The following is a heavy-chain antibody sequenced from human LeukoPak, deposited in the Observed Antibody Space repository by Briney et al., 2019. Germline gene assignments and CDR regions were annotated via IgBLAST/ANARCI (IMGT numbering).Heavy chain of an antibody. D-gene: IGHD3-3*01. J-gene: IGHJ4*02. Sequence: ASVKVSCKASGGTFSSYAISWVRQAPGQGLEWMGRIIPIFGIANYAQKFQGRVTITADKSTSTAYMELSSLRSEDTAVYYCARARRHDFWSGYYYSYFDYWGQGTLVTVSS. CDR1: GGTFSSYA. V-gene: IGHV1-69*04. CDR3: ARARRHDFWSGYYYSYFDY. CDR2: IIPIFGIA.